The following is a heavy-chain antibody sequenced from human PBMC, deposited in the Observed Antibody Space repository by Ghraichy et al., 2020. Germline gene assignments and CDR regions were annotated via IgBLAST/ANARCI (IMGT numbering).Heavy chain of an antibody. J-gene: IGHJ4*02. Sequence: GESLNISCAASGFTFSSYSMNWVRQAPGKGLEWVSSISSSSSYIYYADSVKGRFTISRDNAKNSLYLQMNSLRAEDTAVYYCARDSQYYDILTGYYNSCFDYWGQGTLVTVSS. V-gene: IGHV3-21*01. D-gene: IGHD3-9*01. CDR1: GFTFSSYS. CDR2: ISSSSSYI. CDR3: ARDSQYYDILTGYYNSCFDY.